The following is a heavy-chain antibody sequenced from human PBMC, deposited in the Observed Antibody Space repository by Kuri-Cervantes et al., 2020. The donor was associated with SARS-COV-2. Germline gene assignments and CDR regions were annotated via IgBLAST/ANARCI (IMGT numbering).Heavy chain of an antibody. D-gene: IGHD2-2*01. CDR2: FDPEDGET. V-gene: IGHV1-24*01. CDR3: ARDTWRSPAAITGSIDP. J-gene: IGHJ5*02. CDR1: GYTLTELS. Sequence: ASVKVSCKVPGYTLTELSMHWVRQAPGKGLEWMGGFDPEDGETIYAQKFQGRVTMTEDTSTDTAYMELSSLRSEDTAVYYCARDTWRSPAAITGSIDPWGQGTLVTVSS.